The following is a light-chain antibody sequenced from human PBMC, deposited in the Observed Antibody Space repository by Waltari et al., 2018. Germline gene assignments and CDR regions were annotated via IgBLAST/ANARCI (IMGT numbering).Light chain of an antibody. CDR1: QDINTY. J-gene: IGKJ1*01. Sequence: DIPMSQSPTSLSASVGDRVTITCRASQDINTYLNWYQRKPGEAPKLLIYNANSLSTGVPSRFSGSGSGTEFTLTISSLQPEDFTTYYCQQGNTYPWTFGQGTKVDIK. V-gene: IGKV1-17*01. CDR2: NAN. CDR3: QQGNTYPWT.